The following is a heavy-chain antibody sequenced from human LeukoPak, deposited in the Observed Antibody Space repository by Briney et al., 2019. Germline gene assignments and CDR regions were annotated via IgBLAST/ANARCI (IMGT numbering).Heavy chain of an antibody. Sequence: SETLSLTCAVYGGSFSGYYWSWIRQPPGKGLEWIGEINHSGSTNYNPSLKSRVTISVDTSKNQFSLKLSSVTAADTAVYYCARGLSTSNGWELLKYYFDYWGQGTLVTVSS. CDR2: INHSGST. V-gene: IGHV4-34*01. J-gene: IGHJ4*02. CDR1: GGSFSGYY. D-gene: IGHD1-26*01. CDR3: ARGLSTSNGWELLKYYFDY.